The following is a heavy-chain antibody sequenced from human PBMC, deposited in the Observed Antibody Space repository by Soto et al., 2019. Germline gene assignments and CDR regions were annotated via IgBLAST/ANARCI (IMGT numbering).Heavy chain of an antibody. V-gene: IGHV3-74*01. CDR1: GFTFSNYV. Sequence: GGSLRLSCSASGFTFSNYVMQWARQAPGKGLVWVSRISHDGSARSYADSVKGRFTVSRDDARNTLFLQMDSLRVEDTAVYYCATDLNWKIDFWGQGTLVTVSS. J-gene: IGHJ4*02. CDR2: ISHDGSAR. CDR3: ATDLNWKIDF. D-gene: IGHD1-1*01.